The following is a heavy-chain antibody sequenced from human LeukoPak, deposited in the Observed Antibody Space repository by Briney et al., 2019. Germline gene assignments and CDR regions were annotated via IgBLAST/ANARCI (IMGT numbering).Heavy chain of an antibody. CDR2: INPNSGGT. J-gene: IGHJ3*02. Sequence: GGSLRLSCAASGFTFSGSAMHWVRQAPGQGLEWMGWINPNSGGTNYAQKFQGRVTMTRDTSISTAYMELSRLRSDDTAVYYCARDGPLEWELLRLDIWGQGTMVTVSS. CDR1: GFTFSGSA. V-gene: IGHV1-2*02. D-gene: IGHD1-26*01. CDR3: ARDGPLEWELLRLDI.